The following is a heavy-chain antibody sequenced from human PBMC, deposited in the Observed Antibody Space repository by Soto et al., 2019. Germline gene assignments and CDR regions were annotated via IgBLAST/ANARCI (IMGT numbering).Heavy chain of an antibody. Sequence: QVQLVQSGAEVKKPGASVKVSCKASGYTFLNYGISWVRQAPGQGLEWMGWINPYYDNANYAQKLQGRVTMTTDTSTSTAYMELRSLRSDDTAVYYCARDHGKTALYYFDFWGQGTLVTVSS. CDR1: GYTFLNYG. CDR3: ARDHGKTALYYFDF. D-gene: IGHD5-18*01. CDR2: INPYYDNA. V-gene: IGHV1-18*01. J-gene: IGHJ4*02.